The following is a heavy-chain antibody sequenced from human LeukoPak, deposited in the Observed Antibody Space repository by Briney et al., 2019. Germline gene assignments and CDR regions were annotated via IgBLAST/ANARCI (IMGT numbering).Heavy chain of an antibody. Sequence: ASVKVSCKASGYTFTGYYMHWVRQAPGQGLEWMGWITPNSGGTNYAQKFQGRVTMTRDTSISTAYMELSRLRSDDTAVYYCARVGYCSSTSCWDWFDPWGQGTLVTVSS. D-gene: IGHD2-2*01. V-gene: IGHV1-2*02. CDR3: ARVGYCSSTSCWDWFDP. CDR1: GYTFTGYY. CDR2: ITPNSGGT. J-gene: IGHJ5*02.